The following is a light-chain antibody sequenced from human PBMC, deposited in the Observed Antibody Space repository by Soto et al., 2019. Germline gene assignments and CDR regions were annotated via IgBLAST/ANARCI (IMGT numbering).Light chain of an antibody. V-gene: IGLV1-44*01. Sequence: QSVLTQPPSASGTPGQRVTISCSGSSSNIGSNTVNWYQQFPGTAPKLLIYNNNQRPSGVPDRFSGSKSGTSASLAISGLQSEDEADYSCAAWDASLNAVVFGGGTKLTVL. CDR3: AAWDASLNAVV. CDR2: NNN. CDR1: SSNIGSNT. J-gene: IGLJ2*01.